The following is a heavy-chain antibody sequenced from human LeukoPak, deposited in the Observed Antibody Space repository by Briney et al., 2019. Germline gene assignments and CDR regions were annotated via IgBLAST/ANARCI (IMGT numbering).Heavy chain of an antibody. V-gene: IGHV4-34*01. D-gene: IGHD3-10*01. Sequence: SETLSLTCAVYGGSFSGYYWSWIRQPPGKGLEWIGEINHSGSTNYNPSLKSRVTISVDTSKNQFSLKLSSVTAADTAVYYCARGRGGYGSGSYGYWGQGTLVTVSS. CDR3: ARGRGGYGSGSYGY. CDR1: GGSFSGYY. CDR2: INHSGST. J-gene: IGHJ4*02.